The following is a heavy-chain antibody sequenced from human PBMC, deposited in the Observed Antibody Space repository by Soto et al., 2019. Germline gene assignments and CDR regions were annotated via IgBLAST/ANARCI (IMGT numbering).Heavy chain of an antibody. Sequence: GASVKVSCKASGGTFSSYAISWVRQAPGQGLEWMGGIIPIFGTANYAQKFQGRVTITADESTSTAYMELSSLRSEDTAVYYFASSSTVPVAIGYWRQGTLVTVS. CDR1: GGTFSSYA. D-gene: IGHD2-2*02. V-gene: IGHV1-69*13. J-gene: IGHJ4*02. CDR2: IIPIFGTA. CDR3: ASSSTVPVAIGY.